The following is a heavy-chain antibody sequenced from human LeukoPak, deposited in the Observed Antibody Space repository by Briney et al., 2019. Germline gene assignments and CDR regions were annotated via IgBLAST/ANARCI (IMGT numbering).Heavy chain of an antibody. D-gene: IGHD4-17*01. CDR3: ARGPSYGDYFDY. CDR2: IIPIFGTA. CDR1: GYTFTNYF. V-gene: IGHV1-69*13. Sequence: EASVKVSCNTSGYTFTNYFIHWVRQAPGQGLEWMGGIIPIFGTANYAQKFQGRVTITADESTSTAYTELSSLRSEDTAVYYCARGPSYGDYFDYWGQGTLVTVSS. J-gene: IGHJ4*02.